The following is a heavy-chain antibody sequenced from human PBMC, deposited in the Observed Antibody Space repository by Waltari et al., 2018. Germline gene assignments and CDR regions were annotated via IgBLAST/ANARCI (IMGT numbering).Heavy chain of an antibody. V-gene: IGHV3-53*02. CDR1: GFTLSGND. CDR3: ARLKGGTYCDF. D-gene: IGHD1-26*01. J-gene: IGHJ4*02. CDR2: IYSVGST. Sequence: EGQLEETGGRVIQLVESLRLSREPPGFTLSGNDICGVRQAPGKGLEWVSVIYSVGSTYYADYLKGRFTISRDNSKNTMYLQVNSLRAEDTAVYYCARLKGGTYCDFWGQGTLVTVSS.